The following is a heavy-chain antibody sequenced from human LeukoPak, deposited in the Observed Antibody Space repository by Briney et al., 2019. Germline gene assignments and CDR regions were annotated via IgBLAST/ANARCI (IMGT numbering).Heavy chain of an antibody. CDR1: GFTFSTYN. CDR2: ISGTGSST. Sequence: QTGGSLRLSCAASGFTFSTYNMNWVRQAPGKGLEWVSSISGTGSSTYYTDSVKGRFTISRDNAKNSLYLQMNSLRVDDTAVYYCIHGDHGLDYWGQGTLVTVSA. CDR3: IHGDHGLDY. V-gene: IGHV3-48*01. J-gene: IGHJ4*02. D-gene: IGHD4-17*01.